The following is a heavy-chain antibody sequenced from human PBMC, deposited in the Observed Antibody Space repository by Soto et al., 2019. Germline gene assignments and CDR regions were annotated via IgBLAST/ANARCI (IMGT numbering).Heavy chain of an antibody. CDR2: IIPIFGTA. D-gene: IGHD4-17*01. V-gene: IGHV1-69*13. Sequence: ASVKVSCKASGGTFSSYAISWVRQAPGQGLEWMGGIIPIFGTANYAQKFQGRVTITADESTSTAYMELSSLRSEDTAVYYCARSSGDYVYYYYYGMDVWGQGTTVTVSS. CDR3: ARSSGDYVYYYYYGMDV. CDR1: GGTFSSYA. J-gene: IGHJ6*02.